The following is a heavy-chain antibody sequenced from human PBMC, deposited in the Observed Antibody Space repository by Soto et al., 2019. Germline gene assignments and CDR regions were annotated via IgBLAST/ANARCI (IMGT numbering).Heavy chain of an antibody. V-gene: IGHV3-7*01. J-gene: IGHJ4*02. CDR2: IKPDGSEN. Sequence: EVQLVQSGGGLVQPGGSLRLSCAGSGFTFSSYWMSWVRQAPGKGLEWVANIKPDGSENYYVDSVKGRFTISRDNAKNSLYLQMNSLRAEDTAVYYCARVLRFLEWLSRPNYLDYWGQGTLVTVSS. CDR3: ARVLRFLEWLSRPNYLDY. CDR1: GFTFSSYW. D-gene: IGHD3-3*01.